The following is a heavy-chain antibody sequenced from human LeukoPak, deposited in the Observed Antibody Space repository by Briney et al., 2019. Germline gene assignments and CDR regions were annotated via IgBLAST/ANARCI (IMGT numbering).Heavy chain of an antibody. CDR1: GFTFSSYA. CDR2: ISGSGGST. J-gene: IGHJ6*02. D-gene: IGHD2-2*01. Sequence: PGGSLRLSCAASGFTFSSYAMSWVRQAPGKGLEWVSAISGSGGSTYYADSVKGRFTISRDNSKNTLYLQMNSLRAEDTAVYYCATQPPLSRFDYYGMDVWGRGTTVTVSS. CDR3: ATQPPLSRFDYYGMDV. V-gene: IGHV3-23*01.